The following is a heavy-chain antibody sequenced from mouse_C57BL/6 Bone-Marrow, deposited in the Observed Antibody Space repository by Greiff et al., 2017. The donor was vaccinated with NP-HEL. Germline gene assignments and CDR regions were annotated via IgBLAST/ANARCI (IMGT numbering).Heavy chain of an antibody. V-gene: IGHV1-55*01. CDR3: ARLRAYYSNYEGAMDY. CDR2: IYPGSGST. J-gene: IGHJ4*01. CDR1: GYTFTSYW. D-gene: IGHD2-5*01. Sequence: QVQLQQPGAELVKPGASVKMSCKASGYTFTSYWITWVKQRPGQGLEWIGDIYPGSGSTNYNEKFKSKATLTVDTSSSTAYMQLSSLTSEDSAVYYCARLRAYYSNYEGAMDYWGQGTSLTVSS.